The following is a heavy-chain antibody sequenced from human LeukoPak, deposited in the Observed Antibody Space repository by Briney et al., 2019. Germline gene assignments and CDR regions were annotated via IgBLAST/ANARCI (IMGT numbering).Heavy chain of an antibody. J-gene: IGHJ4*02. CDR1: GFTFSNYG. CDR3: ARSFGKQYLVRNDY. CDR2: IRYDGSNK. Sequence: PGRSLRLSCAASGFTFSNYGMHWVRQAPGKGLDWVAFIRYDGSNKYYADSVKGRFTISRDNSKNTLYLQMNSLRAEDTAVYYCARSFGKQYLVRNDYWGQGTLVTVSS. D-gene: IGHD6-13*01. V-gene: IGHV3-30*02.